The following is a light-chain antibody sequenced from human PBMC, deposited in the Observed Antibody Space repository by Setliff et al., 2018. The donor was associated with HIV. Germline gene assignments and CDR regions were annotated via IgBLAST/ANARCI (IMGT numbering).Light chain of an antibody. Sequence: QSVLTQPRSVSGSPGQSVTISCTGTSSDVGLYSYVSWYQQRPGKAPKLIIYDVNKRPPGVPDRFSGSKSGNTASLTISGLQAEDEADYYCCSYAVIPPYVFGTGTKVTVL. CDR3: CSYAVIPPYV. CDR2: DVN. J-gene: IGLJ1*01. CDR1: SSDVGLYSY. V-gene: IGLV2-11*01.